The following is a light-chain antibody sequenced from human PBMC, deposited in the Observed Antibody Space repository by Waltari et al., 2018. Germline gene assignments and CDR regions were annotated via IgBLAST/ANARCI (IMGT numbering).Light chain of an antibody. Sequence: DNVLTQSPGTLSLSPGEGATLSCRASQSVSSRHLAWYQQKHGQAPSLLIYDASSWATGIPDRCRGSASGTDLTLTISRLEPEDAEVYYCQQYGSSPLYTFGQGTKLEIK. CDR2: DAS. CDR1: QSVSSRH. V-gene: IGKV3-20*01. CDR3: QQYGSSPLYT. J-gene: IGKJ2*01.